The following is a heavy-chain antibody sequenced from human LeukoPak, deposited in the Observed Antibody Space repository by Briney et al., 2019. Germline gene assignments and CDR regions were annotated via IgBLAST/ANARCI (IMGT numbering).Heavy chain of an antibody. CDR2: INPNSGGT. V-gene: IGHV1-2*02. D-gene: IGHD4-11*01. CDR1: GYTFTGYY. J-gene: IGHJ4*02. CDR3: ARESPDLDYSCDY. Sequence: GASVKVSCKASGYTFTGYYMHWVRQGPGQGLEWMGWINPNSGGTNYAQKFQGRVTMTRDTSISTAYMELSRLRSDDTAVYYCARESPDLDYSCDYWGQGTLVTVSS.